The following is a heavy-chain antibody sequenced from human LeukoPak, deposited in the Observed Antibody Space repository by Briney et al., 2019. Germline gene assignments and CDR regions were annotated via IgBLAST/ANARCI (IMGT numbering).Heavy chain of an antibody. V-gene: IGHV1-46*01. J-gene: IGHJ4*02. CDR2: INPSSGST. Sequence: ASVKVSCKASGYTFTSYYMHWVRQAPGQGLEWMGIINPSSGSTSYAQKFQGRVTMTRDTSTSTVYMELSSLRSEDTAVYYCARDAPPPGFDYWGQGTLVTVSS. CDR3: ARDAPPPGFDY. CDR1: GYTFTSYY.